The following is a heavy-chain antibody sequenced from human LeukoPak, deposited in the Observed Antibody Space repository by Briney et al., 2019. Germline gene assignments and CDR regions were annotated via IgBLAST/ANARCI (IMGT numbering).Heavy chain of an antibody. CDR2: INPNSGGT. Sequence: GASVKVFCKASGYTFTGYYIHWVRQAPGQGLEWMGWINPNSGGTNYAQKFQGRVTMTRDTSISTAYMELSRLRSDDTAVYYCAREPVVLVPAAIFNWFDPWGQGTLVTVSS. CDR1: GYTFTGYY. V-gene: IGHV1-2*02. J-gene: IGHJ5*02. D-gene: IGHD2-2*01. CDR3: AREPVVLVPAAIFNWFDP.